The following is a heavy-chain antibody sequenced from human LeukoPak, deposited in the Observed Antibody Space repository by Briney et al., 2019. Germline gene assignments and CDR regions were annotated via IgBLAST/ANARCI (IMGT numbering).Heavy chain of an antibody. J-gene: IGHJ1*01. CDR1: GFTFSSYG. V-gene: IGHV3-30*02. D-gene: IGHD2-15*01. CDR3: ARDSGYCSGGSCREYFQH. CDR2: IRYDGSNK. Sequence: PGGSLRLSCAASGFTFSSYGMHWVRQAPGKGLEWVAFIRYDGSNKYYADSVKGRFTISRDNSKNTLYLQMNSLRAEDTAVYYCARDSGYCSGGSCREYFQHWGQGTLVTVSS.